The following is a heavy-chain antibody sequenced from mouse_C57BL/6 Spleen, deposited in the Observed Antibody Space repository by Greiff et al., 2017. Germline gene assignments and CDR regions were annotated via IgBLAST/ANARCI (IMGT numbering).Heavy chain of an antibody. CDR2: IYPGSGNT. Sequence: VPLQQSGPELVKPGASVKISCKASGYSFTSYYIHWVKQRPGQGLEWIGWIYPGSGNTKYNEKFKGKATLTADTSSSTAYMQLSSLTSEDSAVYYCARGGTTVVVDYWGQGTTLTVSS. CDR1: GYSFTSYY. V-gene: IGHV1-66*01. J-gene: IGHJ2*01. D-gene: IGHD1-1*01. CDR3: ARGGTTVVVDY.